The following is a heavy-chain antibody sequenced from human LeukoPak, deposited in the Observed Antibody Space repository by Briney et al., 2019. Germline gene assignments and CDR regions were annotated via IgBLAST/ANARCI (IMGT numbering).Heavy chain of an antibody. CDR3: ARGGINGGRGVINSPRLYFDY. CDR2: INHSGST. D-gene: IGHD3-10*01. V-gene: IGHV4-34*01. CDR1: GGSFSGYY. Sequence: PSETLSLTCAVYGGSFSGYYWSWIRQPPGKGLEWIGEINHSGSTNYNPSLKSRVTISVDTSKNQFSLKLSSVTAADTAVYYCARGGINGGRGVINSPRLYFDYWGQGTLVTVSS. J-gene: IGHJ4*02.